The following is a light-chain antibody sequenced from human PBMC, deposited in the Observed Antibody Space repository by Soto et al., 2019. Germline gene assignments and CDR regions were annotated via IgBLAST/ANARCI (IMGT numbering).Light chain of an antibody. CDR2: GAS. CDR1: QSVSSN. CDR3: QQYSNWPRT. Sequence: EIVMTQSPATLSVSPVERATLSCRASQSVSSNLAWYQQKPGQAPRHLIYGASTRATGVPARFSGSGSGTEFTLTISSLQSEDFAVYYCQQYSNWPRTFGQGTKVDTK. J-gene: IGKJ1*01. V-gene: IGKV3-15*01.